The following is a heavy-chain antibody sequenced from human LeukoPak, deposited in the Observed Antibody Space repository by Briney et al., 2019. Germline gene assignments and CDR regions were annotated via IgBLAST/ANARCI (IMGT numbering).Heavy chain of an antibody. D-gene: IGHD2-21*01. V-gene: IGHV4-39*07. J-gene: IGHJ5*01. Sequence: SETLSLTCTVSGASISSSSFYWGWIRQPPGKGLEWIGSIFYSGNTYYTPSLQSRVTMPLDTSKSQFSLTLTPVTAADTAVYYCARQIAVVEPTDPNWFDSWGQGTLVTVSS. CDR1: GASISSSSFY. CDR2: IFYSGNT. CDR3: ARQIAVVEPTDPNWFDS.